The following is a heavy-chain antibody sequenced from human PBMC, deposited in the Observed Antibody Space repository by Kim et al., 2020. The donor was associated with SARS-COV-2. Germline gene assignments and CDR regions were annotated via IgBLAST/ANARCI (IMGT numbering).Heavy chain of an antibody. J-gene: IGHJ4*02. D-gene: IGHD1-26*01. V-gene: IGHV3-21*01. CDR2: ISSSSSCI. CDR3: ARDRGLGGLQPDY. Sequence: GGSLRLSCAASGFTFSSDSMNWVRQAPGKGLECVSSISSSSSCIHYADSGKGRFTISRDNAKNALYLQMNSLRAENTDVYYCARDRGLGGLQPDYCGPG. CDR1: GFTFSSDS.